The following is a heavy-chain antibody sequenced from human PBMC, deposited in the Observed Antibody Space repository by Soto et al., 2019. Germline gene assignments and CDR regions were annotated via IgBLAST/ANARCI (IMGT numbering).Heavy chain of an antibody. CDR2: ISYDGSNK. V-gene: IGHV3-30*18. CDR3: AKDSYTAAAGPLSFDY. CDR1: GFTFSSYG. Sequence: PGGSLRLSCAASGFTFSSYGMHWVRQAPGKGLEWVAVISYDGSNKYYADSVKGRFTISRDNSKNTLYLQMNSLRAEDTAVYYCAKDSYTAAAGPLSFDYWGQGTLVTVSS. J-gene: IGHJ4*02. D-gene: IGHD6-13*01.